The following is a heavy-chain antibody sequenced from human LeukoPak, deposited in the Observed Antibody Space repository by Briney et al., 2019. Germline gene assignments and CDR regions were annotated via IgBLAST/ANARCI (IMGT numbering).Heavy chain of an antibody. J-gene: IGHJ3*02. CDR1: GLTFSIYE. CDR2: ISSSGDII. D-gene: IGHD3-22*01. CDR3: ARGGSTGYNYNAFDM. V-gene: IGHV3-48*03. Sequence: PGGSLRLSCEASGLTFSIYEMNWVRLAPGKGLEWVSFISSSGDIIHYADSVTGRFTISRDNAKNSLYLQMNSLRAEDTAVYYCARGGSTGYNYNAFDMWGQGTMVAVSS.